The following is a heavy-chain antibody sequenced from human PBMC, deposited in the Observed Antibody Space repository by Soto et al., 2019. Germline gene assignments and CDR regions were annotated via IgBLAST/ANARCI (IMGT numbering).Heavy chain of an antibody. CDR2: ISSDGTST. CDR1: SGFTFSSHW. D-gene: IGHD3-10*02. V-gene: IGHV3-74*01. CDR3: ARGPSGSGYYVGDY. Sequence: EVQMVESGGGLVQPGGSLRLSCAASSGFTFSSHWMHWVRQAPGKGLVWVSRISSDGTSTNYADSVKGRFTISRDNAKNNLYLQMNSLRAEDAAIYYGARGPSGSGYYVGDYWGQGTQVTVSS. J-gene: IGHJ4*02.